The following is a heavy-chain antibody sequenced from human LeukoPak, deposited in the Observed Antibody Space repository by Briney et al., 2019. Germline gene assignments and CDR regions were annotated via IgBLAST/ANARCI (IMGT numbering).Heavy chain of an antibody. CDR1: GGSISNGGYY. CDR2: IYYSGST. V-gene: IGHV4-31*03. Sequence: SETLSLTCTVSGGSISNGGYYWSWIRQHPGKGLEWIGYIYYSGSTYYNPSLKSRVTISVDTSKNQFSLKLSSVTAADTAVYYCARGVVPYAPSGAEFDYWGQGTLVTVSS. D-gene: IGHD3-16*01. CDR3: ARGVVPYAPSGAEFDY. J-gene: IGHJ4*02.